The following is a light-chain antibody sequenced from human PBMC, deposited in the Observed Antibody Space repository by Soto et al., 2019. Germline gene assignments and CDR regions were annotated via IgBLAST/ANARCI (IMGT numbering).Light chain of an antibody. CDR2: EVT. Sequence: QSALTQPPSVSGSPGQSVTISCTGTSSDVGKYDRVSWYQQPPGTAPKLIIYEVTNRPSGVPARFSGSKSGNTASLTISGLQAEYEAEYYCSSYTSSSRYVFGTGTKLTVL. CDR3: SSYTSSSRYV. CDR1: SSDVGKYDR. J-gene: IGLJ1*01. V-gene: IGLV2-18*02.